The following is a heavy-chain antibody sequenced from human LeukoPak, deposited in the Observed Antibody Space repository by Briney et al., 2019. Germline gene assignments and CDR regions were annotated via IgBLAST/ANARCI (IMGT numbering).Heavy chain of an antibody. V-gene: IGHV3-74*01. CDR3: ATSLGPLTEY. Sequence: GGSLRLSCAASGFAFSSNWMHWVRQTPGKGLVWVSRINSGGSGTSYADSVEGRFTISRDNAKNTLYLQMNSLRAEDTAVYYCATSLGPLTEYWGQETLVTVSS. J-gene: IGHJ4*02. CDR1: GFAFSSNW. CDR2: INSGGSGT. D-gene: IGHD7-27*01.